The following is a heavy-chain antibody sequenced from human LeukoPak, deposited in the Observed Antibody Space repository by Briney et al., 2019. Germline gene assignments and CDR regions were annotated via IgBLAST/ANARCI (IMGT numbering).Heavy chain of an antibody. CDR3: ARDLDWGHSGYDNHFDY. CDR1: GFTFSDYY. V-gene: IGHV3-11*01. J-gene: IGHJ4*02. D-gene: IGHD5-12*01. Sequence: GGSLRLSCAASGFTFSDYYMSWIRQAPGKGLEWVSYSVKGRFTISRDNAKNSLYLQMNSLRAEDTAVYYCARDLDWGHSGYDNHFDYWGQGTLVTVSS.